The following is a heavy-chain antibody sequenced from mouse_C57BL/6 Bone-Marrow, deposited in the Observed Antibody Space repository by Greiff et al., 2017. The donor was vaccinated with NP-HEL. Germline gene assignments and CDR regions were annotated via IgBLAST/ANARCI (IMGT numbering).Heavy chain of an antibody. CDR3: ARGRWSWFAY. V-gene: IGHV1-82*01. CDR1: GYAFSSSW. Sequence: VQLQQSGPELVKPGASVKISCKASGYAFSSSWMNWVKQRPGKGLEWIGRIYPGDGDTNYNGKFKGKATLTADKSSSTAYMQRSSLTSEDSAVYFCARGRWSWFAYWGQGTLVTVSA. J-gene: IGHJ3*01. D-gene: IGHD2-3*01. CDR2: IYPGDGDT.